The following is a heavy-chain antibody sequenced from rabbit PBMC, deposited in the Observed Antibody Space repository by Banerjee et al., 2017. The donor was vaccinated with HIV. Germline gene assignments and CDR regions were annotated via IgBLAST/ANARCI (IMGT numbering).Heavy chain of an antibody. CDR2: VYGGSSGTT. CDR1: GFDFSSSHY. CDR3: ARDLAGVTGWNFGL. V-gene: IGHV1S45*01. D-gene: IGHD4-1*01. J-gene: IGHJ6*01. Sequence: QEQLVESGGGLVQPGGSLKLTCTVSGFDFSSSHYMCWVRQAPGKGLEWIGCVYGGSSGTTYYASWAKGRFTFSKTSSTTVTLQMTSLTAADTATYFCARDLAGVTGWNFGLWGPGTLVTVS.